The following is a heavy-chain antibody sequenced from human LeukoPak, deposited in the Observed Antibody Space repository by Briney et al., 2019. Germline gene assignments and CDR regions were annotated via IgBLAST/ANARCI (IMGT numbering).Heavy chain of an antibody. CDR3: ARGGSDYVWGSYRYLYY. J-gene: IGHJ4*02. Sequence: PGESLKISCKGSGYSFTSYWISWVRQMPGKGLEWMGRIDPSDSYTNYSPSFQGHVTISADKSISTAYLQWSSLKASDTAMYYCARGGSDYVWGSYRYLYYWGQGTLVTVSS. CDR2: IDPSDSYT. D-gene: IGHD3-16*02. V-gene: IGHV5-10-1*01. CDR1: GYSFTSYW.